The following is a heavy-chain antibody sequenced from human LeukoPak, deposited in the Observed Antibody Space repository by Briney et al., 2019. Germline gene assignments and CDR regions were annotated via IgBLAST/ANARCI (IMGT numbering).Heavy chain of an antibody. V-gene: IGHV3-30*02. Sequence: GGSLRLSCAASGFSFSNTGMHWVRQAPGKGLEWVAFIRYAGNNAYYADPVKGRFTISRDNSKDKLFLQMDILRPEDTSVYYCAKEYSGNYWSFDFWGQGTLVTVSS. CDR3: AKEYSGNYWSFDF. D-gene: IGHD5-12*01. CDR1: GFSFSNTG. J-gene: IGHJ4*02. CDR2: IRYAGNNA.